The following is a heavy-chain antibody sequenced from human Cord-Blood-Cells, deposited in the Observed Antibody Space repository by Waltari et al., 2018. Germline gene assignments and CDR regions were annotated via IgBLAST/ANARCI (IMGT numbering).Heavy chain of an antibody. D-gene: IGHD2-2*01. Sequence: QVQLVQSRAEVKKPGASVKVSCKASGYTFTSYDINWVRQATGQGLEWMGWMNPNSGNTGYAQKFQGRVTMTRNTSISTAYMELSSLRSEDTAVYYCARGYCSSTSCYYYGMDVWGQGTTVTVSS. CDR1: GYTFTSYD. CDR3: ARGYCSSTSCYYYGMDV. J-gene: IGHJ6*02. CDR2: MNPNSGNT. V-gene: IGHV1-8*01.